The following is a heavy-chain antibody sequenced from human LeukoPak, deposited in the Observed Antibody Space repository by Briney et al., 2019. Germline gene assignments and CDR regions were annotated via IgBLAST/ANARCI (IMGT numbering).Heavy chain of an antibody. CDR1: GFTFSSYA. CDR3: AKKYYDILTGYYVQYSAMDV. Sequence: PGGSLRLSCAASGFTFSSYAMSWVRQAPGQGLEGVSAISGSADKTYYADSVKGRFTISRDNSKNTLYLQMNSLRAEDTAVYYCAKKYYDILTGYYVQYSAMDVWGQGTTVTVSS. V-gene: IGHV3-23*01. D-gene: IGHD3-9*01. J-gene: IGHJ6*02. CDR2: ISGSADKT.